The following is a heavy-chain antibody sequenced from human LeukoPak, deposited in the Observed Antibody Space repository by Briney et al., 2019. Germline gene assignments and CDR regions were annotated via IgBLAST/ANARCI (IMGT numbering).Heavy chain of an antibody. CDR3: ASSRKDILTGFRATGTDY. CDR1: GFTVSSNY. Sequence: GGSLRLSCAASGFTVSSNYMSWVRQAPGKGLEWVSVIYSGGSTYYADSVKGRFTISRDNSKDTLYLQMNSLRAEDTAVYYCASSRKDILTGFRATGTDYWGQGTLVTVSS. V-gene: IGHV3-66*01. J-gene: IGHJ4*02. D-gene: IGHD3-9*01. CDR2: IYSGGST.